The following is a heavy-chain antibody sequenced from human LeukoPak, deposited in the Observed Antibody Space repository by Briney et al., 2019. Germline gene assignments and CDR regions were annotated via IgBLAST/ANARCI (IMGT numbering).Heavy chain of an antibody. CDR3: ARHRGVYDFWSGYHY. J-gene: IGHJ4*02. CDR1: GFTFSSYG. Sequence: PGGSLRLSCAASGFTFSSYGVHWVRQAPGKGLEWVAFIRYDGSNKYYADSVKGRFTISRDNSKNTLYLQMNSLRAEDTAVYYCARHRGVYDFWSGYHYGGQGTLVTVSS. V-gene: IGHV3-30*02. D-gene: IGHD3-3*01. CDR2: IRYDGSNK.